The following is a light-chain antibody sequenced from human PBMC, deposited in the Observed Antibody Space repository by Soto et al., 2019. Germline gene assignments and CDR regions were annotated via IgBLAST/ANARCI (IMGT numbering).Light chain of an antibody. V-gene: IGLV1-44*01. CDR3: AAWDDSLRGV. CDR2: RNN. Sequence: QSVLTQPPSASGTPGQRVTISCSGSSSNIGSNTVNWYQQLPGTAPKLLIYRNNQRPSGVPDRFSGSKSGTSASLAFSGLQSEDEADYYCAAWDDSLRGVFGGGTKLTVL. CDR1: SSNIGSNT. J-gene: IGLJ2*01.